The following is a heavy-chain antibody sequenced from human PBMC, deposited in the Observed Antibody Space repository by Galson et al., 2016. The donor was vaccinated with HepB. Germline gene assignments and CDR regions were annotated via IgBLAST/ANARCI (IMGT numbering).Heavy chain of an antibody. D-gene: IGHD2-2*01. J-gene: IGHJ4*02. V-gene: IGHV3-30-3*01. Sequence: SLRLSCAASGFTFSNYGMHWVRQAPGKGLEWVAFISYGGSNEYYADSVKGRFTISRENSKNTLYLQMNSLRAEDTAVYYCARGSIWCSSTSCYVDHWGQGILVTVSS. CDR2: ISYGGSNE. CDR3: ARGSIWCSSTSCYVDH. CDR1: GFTFSNYG.